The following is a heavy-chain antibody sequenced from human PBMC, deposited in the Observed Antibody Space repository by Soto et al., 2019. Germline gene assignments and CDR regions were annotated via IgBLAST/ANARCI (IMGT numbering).Heavy chain of an antibody. CDR3: AKAHTFRFYYFTGGDY. CDR2: ISGSGGST. J-gene: IGHJ4*02. CDR1: GFNVRLYP. V-gene: IGHV3-23*01. Sequence: EVQLLESGGGLVQPGGSLRLSCGASGFNVRLYPMAWVRQAPGKGLEWVSSISGSGGSTFYADSVKGRFTISRDNSKNTLYLQMDTLRAGDSAVYYCAKAHTFRFYYFTGGDYWGQGTLVTVSS. D-gene: IGHD3-22*01.